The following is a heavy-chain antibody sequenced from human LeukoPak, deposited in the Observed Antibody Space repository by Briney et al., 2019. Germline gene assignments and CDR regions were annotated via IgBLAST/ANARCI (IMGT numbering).Heavy chain of an antibody. Sequence: GESLRLSCAASGFTFSNYAMSWVRQAPGKGLEWVSAISGSGGSSYYADSVKGRFTISRDNSKNTLYLQMNSLRAEDTAVYYCAKRGLGAYYYGSGSSPPRINAFDIWGQGTMVTVSS. CDR3: AKRGLGAYYYGSGSSPPRINAFDI. D-gene: IGHD3-10*01. CDR1: GFTFSNYA. J-gene: IGHJ3*02. CDR2: ISGSGGSS. V-gene: IGHV3-23*01.